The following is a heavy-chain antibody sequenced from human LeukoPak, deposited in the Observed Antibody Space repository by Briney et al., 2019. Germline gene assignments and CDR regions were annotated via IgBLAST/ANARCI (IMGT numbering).Heavy chain of an antibody. V-gene: IGHV1-69*05. J-gene: IGHJ4*02. Sequence: ASVKVSCKASGGTFSGYAISWVRQAPGQGLEWMGGIIPIFGTANYAQKFQGRVTITTDESTSTAYMELSSLRSEDTAVYYCARVSARYSSSWYYFDYWGQGTLVTVSS. CDR3: ARVSARYSSSWYYFDY. CDR2: IIPIFGTA. D-gene: IGHD6-13*01. CDR1: GGTFSGYA.